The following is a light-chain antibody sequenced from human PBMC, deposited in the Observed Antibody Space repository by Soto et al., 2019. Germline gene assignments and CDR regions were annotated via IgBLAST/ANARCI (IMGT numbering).Light chain of an antibody. CDR2: RDS. Sequence: QSVLTQPPSASGTPGQRVTISCSGSNSNIGVYPVHWYQRLPGTAPKLLIYRDSQRPSGVPDRFSGSKSGTSASLAISGLRSEDEADYYCAAWDDSLRGWVFGGGTKLTVL. CDR1: NSNIGVYP. V-gene: IGLV1-47*01. J-gene: IGLJ3*02. CDR3: AAWDDSLRGWV.